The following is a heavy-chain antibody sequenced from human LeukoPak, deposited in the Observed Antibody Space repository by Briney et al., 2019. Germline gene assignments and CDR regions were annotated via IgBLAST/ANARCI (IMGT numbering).Heavy chain of an antibody. CDR3: AKDQERWLVGRYFDH. CDR2: ISGSGGST. V-gene: IGHV3-23*01. CDR1: GFTFSSYA. J-gene: IGHJ4*02. Sequence: GGSLRLSCAASGFTFSSYAMSWVRQAPGKWLEWVSTISGSGGSTYYADSVKGRFTISGDYSKNTLYLQMNSLRAEDTAIYYCAKDQERWLVGRYFDHWGQGTLVTVSS. D-gene: IGHD6-19*01.